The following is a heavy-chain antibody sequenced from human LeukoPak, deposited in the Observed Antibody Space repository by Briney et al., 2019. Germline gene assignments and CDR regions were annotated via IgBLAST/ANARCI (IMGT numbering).Heavy chain of an antibody. V-gene: IGHV1-2*02. J-gene: IGHJ4*02. CDR2: INPNSGGT. Sequence: GASVKVSCKASRYTFTAYYMHWVRQAPGQGLEWMGWINPNSGGTNYAQKFQGRVTMTRDTSITTAYMELSRLRSEDTALYYCTREGLDYWGQGTLVTVSS. CDR3: TREGLDY. CDR1: RYTFTAYY.